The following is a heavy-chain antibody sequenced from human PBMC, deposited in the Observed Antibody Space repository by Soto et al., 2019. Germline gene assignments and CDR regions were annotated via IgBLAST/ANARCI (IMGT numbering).Heavy chain of an antibody. CDR3: ARGDCVGGTCYSLAGSFYYYMDV. CDR2: INSDGSVS. J-gene: IGHJ6*03. D-gene: IGHD2-15*01. V-gene: IGHV3-74*02. Sequence: EVQLVESGGGLVQPGGSLRLSCAASGFTFSNYWMYWVRQAPGKGLEWVSRINSDGSVSSHPASVRGRLTISRDNVKNALYLHMDSLRAEDTAVYFCARGDCVGGTCYSLAGSFYYYMDVWGKGTTVTVFS. CDR1: GFTFSNYW.